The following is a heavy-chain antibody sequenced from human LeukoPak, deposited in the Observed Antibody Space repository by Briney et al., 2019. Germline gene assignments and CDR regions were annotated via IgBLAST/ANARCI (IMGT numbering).Heavy chain of an antibody. CDR1: GGTFSSYA. V-gene: IGHV1-69*05. CDR2: IIPIVGTA. D-gene: IGHD2-2*01. J-gene: IGHJ5*02. CDR3: ARARIVVVPAAIGNWFDP. Sequence: ASVKVSCKASGGTFSSYAISWVRQAPGQGLEWMGGIIPIVGTANYAQKFQGRVTITTDESTSTAYMELSSLSSEDTAVYYCARARIVVVPAAIGNWFDPWGQGTLVTVSS.